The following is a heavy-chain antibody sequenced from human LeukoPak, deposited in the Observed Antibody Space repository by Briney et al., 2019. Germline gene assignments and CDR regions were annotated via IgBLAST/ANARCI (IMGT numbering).Heavy chain of an antibody. CDR3: ARVGSTGYLAYYFDY. Sequence: GGSLRLSCAASGFTFSTYAMHWVRQAPGKGLEWVAVISYDGINKYYADSVKGRFSISRGNSKSTLYLQMNSLRAEDTAVYYCARVGSTGYLAYYFDYWGQGTLVTVSS. V-gene: IGHV3-30*01. CDR2: ISYDGINK. CDR1: GFTFSTYA. D-gene: IGHD6-25*01. J-gene: IGHJ4*02.